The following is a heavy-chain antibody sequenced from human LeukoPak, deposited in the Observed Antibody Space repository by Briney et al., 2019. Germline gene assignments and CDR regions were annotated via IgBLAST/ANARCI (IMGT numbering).Heavy chain of an antibody. CDR3: ARTYYFDSSGYYSEGNYYYYYMDV. V-gene: IGHV3-9*01. D-gene: IGHD3-22*01. Sequence: GGSLRLSCAASGFMFDDYAMHWVRQAPGKGLEWVSGISWNSGSIGYADSVKGRFTISRDNAKNSLYLQMNSLRSEDTALYYCARTYYFDSSGYYSEGNYYYYYMDVWGKGTAVTVSS. CDR2: ISWNSGSI. J-gene: IGHJ6*03. CDR1: GFMFDDYA.